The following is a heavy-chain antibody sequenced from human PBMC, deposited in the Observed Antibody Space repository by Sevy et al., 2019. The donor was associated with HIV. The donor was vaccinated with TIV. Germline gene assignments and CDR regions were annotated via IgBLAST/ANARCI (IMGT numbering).Heavy chain of an antibody. V-gene: IGHV3-7*01. D-gene: IGHD3-22*01. CDR3: ARPYRTDPFYYSGSSGYYYPSYFDS. J-gene: IGHJ4*02. CDR2: INQVGSEK. Sequence: GGSLRLSCAASGFTFSSYWMTWVRQAPGKGLEWVANINQVGSEKFYVDSVKGRFTISRDNAKNSLYLQMNSLRVEDTEVYYCARPYRTDPFYYSGSSGYYYPSYFDSWGQGTLVTVSS. CDR1: GFTFSSYW.